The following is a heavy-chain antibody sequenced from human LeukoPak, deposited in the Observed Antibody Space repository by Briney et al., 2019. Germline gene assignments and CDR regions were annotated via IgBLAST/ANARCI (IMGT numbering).Heavy chain of an antibody. V-gene: IGHV1-3*01. CDR2: INAGNGNT. Sequence: ASVKVSCKASGYTFTSYAMHWVRQAPGQRLEWMGWINAGNGNTKYSQKFQGRVTITRDTSASTAYMELSSLRSEDTAVYYCARVGQPLLYPLSSPADAFDIRGQGTMVTVSS. CDR3: ARVGQPLLYPLSSPADAFDI. J-gene: IGHJ3*02. CDR1: GYTFTSYA. D-gene: IGHD2-2*02.